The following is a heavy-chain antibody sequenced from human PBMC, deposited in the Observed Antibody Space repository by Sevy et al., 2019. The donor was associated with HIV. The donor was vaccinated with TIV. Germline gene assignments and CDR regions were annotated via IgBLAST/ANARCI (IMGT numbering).Heavy chain of an antibody. V-gene: IGHV1-46*01. J-gene: IGHJ4*02. Sequence: ASVKVSCKASGYTFTSYYMHWVRQAPGQGLEWMGIINPSGSSTSNAQKFQGRVTMTRDTSTSTVYMELSSLRSEDTAVYYCARVGIAAAGQEIYYFDYWGQGTLVTVSS. CDR3: ARVGIAAAGQEIYYFDY. D-gene: IGHD6-13*01. CDR1: GYTFTSYY. CDR2: INPSGSST.